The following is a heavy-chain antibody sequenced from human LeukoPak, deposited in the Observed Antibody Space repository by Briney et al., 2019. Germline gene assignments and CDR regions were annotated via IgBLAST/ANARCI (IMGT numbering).Heavy chain of an antibody. V-gene: IGHV3-21*01. J-gene: IGHJ3*02. D-gene: IGHD2-2*01. Sequence: GGSLRLSCAASGFTFSSYSMNWVRQAPGKGLEWVSSISSSSSYIYYADSVKGRFTISRDNAKNSLYLQMNNLRAEDTAVYYCARESGYCSSTSCYKSAFDIWGQGTMVTVSS. CDR3: ARESGYCSSTSCYKSAFDI. CDR1: GFTFSSYS. CDR2: ISSSSSYI.